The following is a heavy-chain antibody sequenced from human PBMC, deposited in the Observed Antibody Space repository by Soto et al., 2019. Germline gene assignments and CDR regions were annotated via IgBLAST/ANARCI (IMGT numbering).Heavy chain of an antibody. CDR1: GFTFSDYY. D-gene: IGHD3-3*01. Sequence: LRLSFAASGFTFSDYYMSWIRQAPGKGLEWVSYISSSSSYTNYADSVKGRFTISRDNAKNSLYLQMNSLRAEDTAVYYCARDYDFWSGYLDYWGQGTLVTVSS. V-gene: IGHV3-11*06. J-gene: IGHJ4*02. CDR3: ARDYDFWSGYLDY. CDR2: ISSSSSYT.